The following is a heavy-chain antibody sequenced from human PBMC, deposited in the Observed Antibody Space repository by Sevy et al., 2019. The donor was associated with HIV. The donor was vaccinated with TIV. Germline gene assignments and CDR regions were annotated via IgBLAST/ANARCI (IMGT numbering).Heavy chain of an antibody. J-gene: IGHJ3*02. D-gene: IGHD3-10*01. Sequence: SETLSLTCTVSGGSISTHYWSWIRQPPGKGLEWIGYIQYSGSTNKNPSLKSRVTISIDTSKNQFSLKLSSVTAADTAVDYCARVGAWYYGSTANALDIWGQGTMVTVSS. V-gene: IGHV4-59*11. CDR1: GGSISTHY. CDR3: ARVGAWYYGSTANALDI. CDR2: IQYSGST.